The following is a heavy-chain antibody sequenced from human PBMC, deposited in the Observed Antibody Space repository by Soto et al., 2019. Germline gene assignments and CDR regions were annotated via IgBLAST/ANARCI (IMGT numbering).Heavy chain of an antibody. J-gene: IGHJ6*03. D-gene: IGHD6-13*01. CDR2: IYYSGST. Sequence: ASETLSLTCTVSGGSLSSYYWGWVRQPPGKGLEWIGYIYYSGSTNYNPSLKSRVTISVDTSKNQFSLKLSSVTAADTAVYYCARCSSDLYYYYYYMDVWGKGTTVTVSS. CDR1: GGSLSSYY. V-gene: IGHV4-59*01. CDR3: ARCSSDLYYYYYYMDV.